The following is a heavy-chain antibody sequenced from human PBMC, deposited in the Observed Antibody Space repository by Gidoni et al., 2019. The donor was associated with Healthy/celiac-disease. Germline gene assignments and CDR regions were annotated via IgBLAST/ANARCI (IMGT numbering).Heavy chain of an antibody. J-gene: IGHJ4*02. D-gene: IGHD6-19*01. Sequence: QVQLVESGGGVVQPGRSLRLSCAASGFTFSSYAMHWVRQAPGKGLEWVAVISYDGSNKYYADSVKGRFTISRDNSKNTLYLQMNSLRAEDTAVYYCALIAVAAPVDYWGQGTLVTVSS. CDR3: ALIAVAAPVDY. CDR2: ISYDGSNK. V-gene: IGHV3-30-3*01. CDR1: GFTFSSYA.